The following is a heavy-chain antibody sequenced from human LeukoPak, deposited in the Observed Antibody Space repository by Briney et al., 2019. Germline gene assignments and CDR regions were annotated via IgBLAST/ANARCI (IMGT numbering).Heavy chain of an antibody. CDR2: IIPIFGTA. CDR3: VGRGSYYGGF. D-gene: IGHD1-26*01. J-gene: IGHJ4*02. Sequence: SVKVSCKASGYTFTSYGISWVRQAPGQGLEWMGGIIPIFGTANYAQKFQGRVTITTDESTSTAYMELSSLRSEDTAVYYCVGRGSYYGGFWGQGTLVTVSS. V-gene: IGHV1-69*05. CDR1: GYTFTSYG.